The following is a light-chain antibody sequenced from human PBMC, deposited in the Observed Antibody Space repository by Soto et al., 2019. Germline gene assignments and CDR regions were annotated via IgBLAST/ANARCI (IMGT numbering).Light chain of an antibody. Sequence: AIRMTQSPSSFSASTGDRVTITCRASQGISSYLAWYQQKPGKAPKLLISAASTLQSVVPSRFSGSGSGTDFTLTISCLQSEDFATYSCQQYYSYPLTFGPGTKVDIK. CDR1: QGISSY. CDR3: QQYYSYPLT. CDR2: AAS. V-gene: IGKV1-8*01. J-gene: IGKJ3*01.